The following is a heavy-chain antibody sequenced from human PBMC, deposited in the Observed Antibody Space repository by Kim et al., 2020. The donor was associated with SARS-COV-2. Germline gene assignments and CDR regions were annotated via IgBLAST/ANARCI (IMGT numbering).Heavy chain of an antibody. Sequence: ASVKVSCKASGYRFTSNKMHWVRQAPGQGLEWMGIITPIDGSTVYAQNLQGRVTVTRDTSTNTVYMELSSLRSDDTAVYYCARDNIDWAFDIWGQGTMVIVSS. D-gene: IGHD2-21*01. CDR3: ARDNIDWAFDI. V-gene: IGHV1-46*04. CDR2: ITPIDGST. CDR1: GYRFTSNK. J-gene: IGHJ3*02.